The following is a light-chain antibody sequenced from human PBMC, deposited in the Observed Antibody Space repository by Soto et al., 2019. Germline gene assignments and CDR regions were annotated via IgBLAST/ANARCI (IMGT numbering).Light chain of an antibody. CDR2: GAS. J-gene: IGKJ1*01. Sequence: EIVMTQSPATLSVSPGERATLSCRASQSVSSNLAWYQQKPGQAPRLLIYGASTRATGIPGRFSGSGCGTEFTLTISRLQSEGFAVYYCQQYNNWPWTFGQGTKVEIK. CDR3: QQYNNWPWT. V-gene: IGKV3-15*01. CDR1: QSVSSN.